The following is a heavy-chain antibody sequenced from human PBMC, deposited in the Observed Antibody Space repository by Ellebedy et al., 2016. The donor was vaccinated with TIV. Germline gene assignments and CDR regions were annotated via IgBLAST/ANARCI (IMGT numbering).Heavy chain of an antibody. J-gene: IGHJ6*02. V-gene: IGHV3-23*01. CDR3: ARVAGIAARMEVYGLDV. CDR1: GFTFSSNA. Sequence: PGGSLRLSCAASGFTFSSNAMTWVRQAPGKGLEWVSGISGSGGSTYYADSVEGRFIISRDNSKNTLYLQMNSLRAEDTAVYYCARVAGIAARMEVYGLDVWGQGTTVTVSS. CDR2: ISGSGGST. D-gene: IGHD6-6*01.